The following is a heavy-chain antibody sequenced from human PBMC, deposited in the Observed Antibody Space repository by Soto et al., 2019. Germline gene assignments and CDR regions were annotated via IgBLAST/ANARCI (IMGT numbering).Heavy chain of an antibody. V-gene: IGHV1-3*01. Sequence: QVQLVQSGAEVKKPGASVKVSCKASGYTFTSYAMHWVRQAPGQRLEWMGWINAGNGNTKYSQKFQGRVTITRDTSASTAYMELSSLRSEDKAVYYCARDLGYCSGGSCYSFDYWGQGPLVTASS. CDR1: GYTFTSYA. CDR2: INAGNGNT. J-gene: IGHJ4*02. CDR3: ARDLGYCSGGSCYSFDY. D-gene: IGHD2-15*01.